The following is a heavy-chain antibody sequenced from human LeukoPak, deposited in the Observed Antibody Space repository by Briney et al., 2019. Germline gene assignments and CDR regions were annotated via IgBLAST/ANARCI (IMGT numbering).Heavy chain of an antibody. J-gene: IGHJ5*02. Sequence: GESLKISCKGSGYIFTNYWIAWVRQMPGKGLEWMGIIYPDDSDTRCSPSFQGHVTFSADKSISTAYLQWSSLKASDTAMYYCARHLDSSSDWFDPWGQGTLVTVSS. CDR1: GYIFTNYW. D-gene: IGHD6-13*01. CDR3: ARHLDSSSDWFDP. V-gene: IGHV5-51*01. CDR2: IYPDDSDT.